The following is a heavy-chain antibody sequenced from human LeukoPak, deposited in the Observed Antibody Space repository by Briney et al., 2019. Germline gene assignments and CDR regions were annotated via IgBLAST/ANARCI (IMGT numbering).Heavy chain of an antibody. V-gene: IGHV4-39*07. Sequence: SETLSLTCTVSGGSISSSSYYWGWIRQPPGKGLEWIGSIYYSGSTYYNPSLKSRVTISVDTSKNQFSLKLSSVTAADTAVYYCASGTYSSGWYAYYYYYMDAWGKGTTVTISS. J-gene: IGHJ6*03. CDR2: IYYSGST. D-gene: IGHD6-19*01. CDR1: GGSISSSSYY. CDR3: ASGTYSSGWYAYYYYYMDA.